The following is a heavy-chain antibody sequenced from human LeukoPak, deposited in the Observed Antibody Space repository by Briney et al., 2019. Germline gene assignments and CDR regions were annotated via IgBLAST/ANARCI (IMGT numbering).Heavy chain of an antibody. CDR1: GXSISSYY. V-gene: IGHV4-59*01. CDR3: ARGLLGVDI. CDR2: IYYSGST. D-gene: IGHD3-16*01. Sequence: SETLSLTCTVSGXSISSYYWSWIRQPPGKGLEWVGYIYYSGSTNYNPSLKSRVTISVDTSKYQFSLKLSSVTGADTAVYYCARGLLGVDIWGQGTMVTVSS. J-gene: IGHJ3*02.